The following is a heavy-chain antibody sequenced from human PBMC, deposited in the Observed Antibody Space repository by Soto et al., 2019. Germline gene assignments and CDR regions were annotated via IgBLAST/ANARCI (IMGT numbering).Heavy chain of an antibody. D-gene: IGHD4-17*01. CDR3: ARWTTVTTFGY. CDR2: IYYSGST. Sequence: SETLSLTCTVSGGSISSSSYYWGWIRQPPGKGLEWIGSIYYSGSTYYNPSLKSRVTISVDTSKNQFSLKLSSVTAADTAVYYCARWTTVTTFGYWGQGTLVTVSS. J-gene: IGHJ4*02. CDR1: GGSISSSSYY. V-gene: IGHV4-39*01.